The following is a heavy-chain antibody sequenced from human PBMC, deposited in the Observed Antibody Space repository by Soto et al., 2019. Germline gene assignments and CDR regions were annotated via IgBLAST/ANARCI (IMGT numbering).Heavy chain of an antibody. V-gene: IGHV3-15*07. CDR1: DFAFSNAW. J-gene: IGHJ4*01. D-gene: IGHD1-26*01. CDR2: IKSRALGGTT. Sequence: GSLRLSCAASDFAFSNAWINWVRQAPGKGLEWVGRIKSRALGGTTDFAAPVRGRFAITGDDSRNMVYMQMNNLNTEDTAVYYCTTDSYSPIVEVRFDYWGHGTLVTVSS. CDR3: TTDSYSPIVEVRFDY.